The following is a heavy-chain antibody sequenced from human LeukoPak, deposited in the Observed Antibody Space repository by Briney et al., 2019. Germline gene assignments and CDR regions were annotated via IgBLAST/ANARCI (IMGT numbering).Heavy chain of an antibody. CDR2: IYNDGST. J-gene: IGHJ4*02. CDR1: GFTVSSNY. D-gene: IGHD6-13*01. CDR3: ARGYSSPDY. V-gene: IGHV3-66*01. Sequence: GGSLRLSCAASGFTVSSNYMSWVRQAPGKGLEWVSVIYNDGSTFYADSVRGRFTVSRDNSKNTLYLQMNSLRAEDTAVYYCARGYSSPDYWGQGALVTVSS.